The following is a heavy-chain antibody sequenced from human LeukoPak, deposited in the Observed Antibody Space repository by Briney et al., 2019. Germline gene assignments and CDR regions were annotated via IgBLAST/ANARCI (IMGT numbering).Heavy chain of an antibody. J-gene: IGHJ4*02. CDR1: GFTFSSYG. V-gene: IGHV3-23*01. D-gene: IGHD3-9*01. Sequence: PGGSLRLSCAASGFTFSSYGMSWVRQAPGKGLEWVSAISGSGTSTYYADSVKGRFTISRDNSKNTLYLQMNSLRAEDTAVYYCAKGNYDILTGYLCYFDYWGQGTLVTVSS. CDR3: AKGNYDILTGYLCYFDY. CDR2: ISGSGTST.